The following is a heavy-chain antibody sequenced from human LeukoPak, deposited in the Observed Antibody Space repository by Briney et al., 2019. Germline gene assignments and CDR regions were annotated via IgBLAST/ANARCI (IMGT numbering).Heavy chain of an antibody. CDR3: ARDARLGELSFPGAYDL. CDR2: ISTDGSIE. Sequence: PGGSLRLSCAASGFTFSSFAVHWVRQAPGKGLEWVALISTDGSIENHADSVKGRFTISRDNSKNTLYLQMNSLRPEDTAVYYCARDARLGELSFPGAYDLWGQGTMVIVFS. J-gene: IGHJ3*01. D-gene: IGHD3-16*02. CDR1: GFTFSSFA. V-gene: IGHV3-30-3*01.